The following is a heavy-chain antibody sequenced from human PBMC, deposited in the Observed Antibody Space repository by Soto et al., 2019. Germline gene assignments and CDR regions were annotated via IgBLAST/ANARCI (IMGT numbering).Heavy chain of an antibody. Sequence: QVQLVQSGAEVKEPGASVKVSCRAFVFLFYTFGITWVRQAPGQGLEWMGWISGQSGNVNYAQTFPGRVIRTEGAYTIAGAMELRSLRSHDTAVYFCAGGSPLPYFVGAPALDSWGQGPVGSVSS. CDR2: ISGQSGNV. CDR1: VFLFYTFG. V-gene: IGHV1-18*01. D-gene: IGHD3-9*01. CDR3: AGGSPLPYFVGAPALDS. J-gene: IGHJ4*02.